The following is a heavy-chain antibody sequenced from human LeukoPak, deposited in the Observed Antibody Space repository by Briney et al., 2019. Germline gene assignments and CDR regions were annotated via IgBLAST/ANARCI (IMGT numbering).Heavy chain of an antibody. CDR2: IYSGGNT. CDR1: GFTVSINY. Sequence: GGSLRLSCAASGFTVSINYMSWVRQAPGKGLEWVSVIYSGGNTYYADSVKGRFTISRDNSKNTVYLQMNSLRAEDTAVYYCARGETSRYDYWGQGTLVTVSS. D-gene: IGHD2-2*01. V-gene: IGHV3-53*01. CDR3: ARGETSRYDY. J-gene: IGHJ4*02.